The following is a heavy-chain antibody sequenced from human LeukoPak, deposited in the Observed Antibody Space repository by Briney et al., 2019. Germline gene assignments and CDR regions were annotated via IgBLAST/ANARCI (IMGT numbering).Heavy chain of an antibody. CDR2: IYHSGST. CDR1: GYSISSGYY. CDR3: ARQGAWANSVDF. V-gene: IGHV4-38-2*02. Sequence: PSETLSLTCTVSGYSISSGYYWGWIRQPPGKGLEWIGSIYHSGSTYYNPSLKSRVTISVDTSKNQFSLKLSSVTAADTAVYYCARQGAWANSVDFWGQGTLVTVSS. J-gene: IGHJ4*02. D-gene: IGHD4-23*01.